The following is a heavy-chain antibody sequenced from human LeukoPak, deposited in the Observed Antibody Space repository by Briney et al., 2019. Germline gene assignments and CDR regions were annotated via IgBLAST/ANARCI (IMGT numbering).Heavy chain of an antibody. CDR2: ISAYNGNT. Sequence: ASVKVSCKASGYTFTSYGISWVRQAPGQGLEWMGWISAYNGNTNYAQKLQGRVTMTTDTSTSTAYMELRSLRSDDTAVYYCARDGLNEYSSGWYEDWGQGTLVTVSS. D-gene: IGHD6-19*01. V-gene: IGHV1-18*01. CDR3: ARDGLNEYSSGWYED. CDR1: GYTFTSYG. J-gene: IGHJ4*02.